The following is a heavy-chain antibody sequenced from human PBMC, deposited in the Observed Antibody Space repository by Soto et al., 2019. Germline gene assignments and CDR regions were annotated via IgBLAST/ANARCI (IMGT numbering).Heavy chain of an antibody. CDR2: VSGDGRDI. V-gene: IGHV3-33*01. Sequence: QVQLVQSGGGAVLPGNSLRLSCAASGFPFSWAGMHWLRQTPCKGLEWVAVVSGDGRDIDYAESVRGRFSISRDNPKSTLYLQMNILGVEDTAIYYCARGLNKAAGGAFDVWGQGTQVIVSS. CDR3: ARGLNKAAGGAFDV. CDR1: GFPFSWAG. D-gene: IGHD3-16*01. J-gene: IGHJ3*01.